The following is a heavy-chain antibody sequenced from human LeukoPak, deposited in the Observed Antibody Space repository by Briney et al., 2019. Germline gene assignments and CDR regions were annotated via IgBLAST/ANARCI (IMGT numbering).Heavy chain of an antibody. Sequence: PGGSLRLSCAASGFTFSSYGMHWVRQAPGKGLEWVSGIDWNGGGTGYADSVKGRFTISRDGAKNSLYLQMSSLRAEDTALYYCAREWNGYNDYWGQGTLVTVSS. CDR3: AREWNGYNDY. J-gene: IGHJ4*02. D-gene: IGHD1-1*01. CDR1: GFTFSSYG. V-gene: IGHV3-20*04. CDR2: IDWNGGGT.